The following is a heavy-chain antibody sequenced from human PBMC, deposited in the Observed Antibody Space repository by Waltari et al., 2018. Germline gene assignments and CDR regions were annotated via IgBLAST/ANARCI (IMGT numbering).Heavy chain of an antibody. CDR3: ARRSTRHNYYYGMDV. V-gene: IGHV5-51*01. CDR1: GYSFTSYW. CDR2: IYPGDSDT. D-gene: IGHD2-2*01. Sequence: EVQLVQSGAEVKKPGESLKISCKGSGYSFTSYWIGWVRQMPGKGLEWMGIIYPGDSDTRYSPSFQGQVTISADKSISTAYLQWSSLKASDTAMYYCARRSTRHNYYYGMDVWGQGTTVTVSS. J-gene: IGHJ6*02.